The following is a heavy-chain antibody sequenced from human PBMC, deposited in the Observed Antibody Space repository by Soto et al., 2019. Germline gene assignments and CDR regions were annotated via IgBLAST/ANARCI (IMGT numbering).Heavy chain of an antibody. CDR2: IYPGDSDT. D-gene: IGHD1-26*01. J-gene: IGHJ6*02. Sequence: GESLNICWQGSGYSFIRYWIAWLRQMPGKGLEWMGIIYPGDSDTRYSPSFQGQVTISADKSINTAYLQWSSLKASDTAMYYCARQYTGGWAYNYYHDGMDVWGQGTRVTGS. V-gene: IGHV5-51*01. CDR1: GYSFIRYW. CDR3: ARQYTGGWAYNYYHDGMDV.